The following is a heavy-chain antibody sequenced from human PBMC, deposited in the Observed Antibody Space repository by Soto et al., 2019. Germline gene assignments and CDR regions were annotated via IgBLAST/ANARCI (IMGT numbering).Heavy chain of an antibody. Sequence: SVKVSCKASGGTFSSYAISWVRQAPEQGLEWMGGIIPIFGTANYAQKFQGRVTITADESTSTAYMELSSLRSEDTAVYYCACFSPRADILTGYLALNYYYGMDVWGQGTTVTVSS. D-gene: IGHD3-9*01. CDR2: IIPIFGTA. J-gene: IGHJ6*02. V-gene: IGHV1-69*13. CDR1: GGTFSSYA. CDR3: ACFSPRADILTGYLALNYYYGMDV.